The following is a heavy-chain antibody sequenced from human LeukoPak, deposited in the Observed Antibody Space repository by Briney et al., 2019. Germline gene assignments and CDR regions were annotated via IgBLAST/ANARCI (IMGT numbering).Heavy chain of an antibody. D-gene: IGHD1-26*01. J-gene: IGHJ5*02. CDR2: ISNSGGST. Sequence: GGSLRLSCAASGFTFTSYAMSWVRQAPGKGLEWVSGISNSGGSTYYADSVKGRFTISRDNSKNTVYLQMNSLRAEDTAVYYCAKDRSGNYPNWFDPWGQGTLVTVSS. CDR1: GFTFTSYA. CDR3: AKDRSGNYPNWFDP. V-gene: IGHV3-23*01.